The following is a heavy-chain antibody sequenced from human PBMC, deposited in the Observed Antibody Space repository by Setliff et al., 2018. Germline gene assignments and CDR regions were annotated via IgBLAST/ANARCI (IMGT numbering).Heavy chain of an antibody. V-gene: IGHV1-69*05. CDR1: GGTFSSYG. D-gene: IGHD3-22*01. CDR3: ARAHRYFSDTSGYCYDQRRSAFDV. J-gene: IGHJ3*01. CDR2: TIPLFGTI. Sequence: SVKVSCKASGGTFSSYGISWVRQAPGQGLEWMGGTIPLFGTIDYAQKFQGRVTMTRNTSISTAYMELSSLRSEDTALYYCARAHRYFSDTSGYCYDQRRSAFDVWGQGTMVTVSS.